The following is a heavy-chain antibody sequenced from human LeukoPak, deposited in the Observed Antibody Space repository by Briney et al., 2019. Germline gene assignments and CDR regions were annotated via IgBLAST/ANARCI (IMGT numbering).Heavy chain of an antibody. D-gene: IGHD3-10*01. J-gene: IGHJ4*02. Sequence: GGSLRLSCAASGFTFSGYSMNWVRQAPGKGLEWVSHISSSSSTIYYADSAKGRFTISRDNAKNSLYLQMNSLRAEDTAVYYCARAGFTFSDYFGSFFDYWGQGTLVTVSS. CDR2: ISSSSSTI. CDR1: GFTFSGYS. CDR3: ARAGFTFSDYFGSFFDY. V-gene: IGHV3-48*01.